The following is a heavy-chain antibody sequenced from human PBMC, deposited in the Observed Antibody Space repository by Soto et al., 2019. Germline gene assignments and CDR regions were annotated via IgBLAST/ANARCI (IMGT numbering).Heavy chain of an antibody. V-gene: IGHV3-64D*06. Sequence: GGSLRLSCSASGFTFSSYAMHWVRQPPGKGLEYVSAISSNGGSTYYADSVKGRFTISRDNSKNTLYLQMSSLRAEDTAVYYCVKEGPLYNWNDYYYYGMDVWGQGTTVTVSS. CDR2: ISSNGGST. J-gene: IGHJ6*02. D-gene: IGHD1-20*01. CDR1: GFTFSSYA. CDR3: VKEGPLYNWNDYYYYGMDV.